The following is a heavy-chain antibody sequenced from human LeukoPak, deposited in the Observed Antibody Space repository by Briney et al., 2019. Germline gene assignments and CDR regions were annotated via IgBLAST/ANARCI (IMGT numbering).Heavy chain of an antibody. J-gene: IGHJ4*02. CDR2: INSDGSST. CDR1: GFTFSSYW. CDR3: ARDPSHAYYFDY. Sequence: GGSLTLSCAASGFTFSSYWMHWVRQAPGKGLVWVSRINSDGSSTSYADSVKGRFTISRDNAKNTLYLQMSSLRAEDTAVYYCARDPSHAYYFDYWGQGTLVTVSS. V-gene: IGHV3-74*01.